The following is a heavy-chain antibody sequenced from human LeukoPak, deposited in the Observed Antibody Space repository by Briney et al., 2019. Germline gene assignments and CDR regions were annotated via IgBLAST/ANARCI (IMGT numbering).Heavy chain of an antibody. CDR1: GGTFSSYA. CDR3: ARQRGYSYGSIGY. D-gene: IGHD5-18*01. CDR2: IIPIFGTA. J-gene: IGHJ4*02. Sequence: SVKVSCKASGGTFSSYAISWVRRAPGQGLEWMGGIIPIFGTANYAQKFQGRVTITTDESTGTAYMELSSLRSEDTAVYYCARQRGYSYGSIGYWGQGTLVTVSS. V-gene: IGHV1-69*05.